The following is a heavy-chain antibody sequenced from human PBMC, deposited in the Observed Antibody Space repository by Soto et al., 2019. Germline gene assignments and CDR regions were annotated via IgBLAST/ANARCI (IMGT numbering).Heavy chain of an antibody. CDR1: GYTFTSCA. Sequence: QVQLVQSGAEVKKPGASVKVSRKASGYTFTSCAMHWVRQDPGQRLEWMGWINAGNGNTKYSQKFQGRVTITRDTSASTAYMELSSLRSEDTAVYYCARDLVMDVWGQGTTVTVSS. V-gene: IGHV1-3*01. D-gene: IGHD2-8*02. J-gene: IGHJ6*02. CDR2: INAGNGNT. CDR3: ARDLVMDV.